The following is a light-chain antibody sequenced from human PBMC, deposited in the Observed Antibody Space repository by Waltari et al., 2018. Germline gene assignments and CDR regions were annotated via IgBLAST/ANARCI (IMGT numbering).Light chain of an antibody. V-gene: IGLV1-44*01. CDR1: TSNIGTNT. CDR3: ATWDDSLSGRV. J-gene: IGLJ3*02. Sequence: QSVLTQPPATSGTPGQRVTSSCSGSTSNIGTNTVTWYQLLPGTAPKTVIFANYHRPSGVPDRFSVSKSGTSASLVISGLQSEDEADYFCATWDDSLSGRVFGGGTKVTVL. CDR2: ANY.